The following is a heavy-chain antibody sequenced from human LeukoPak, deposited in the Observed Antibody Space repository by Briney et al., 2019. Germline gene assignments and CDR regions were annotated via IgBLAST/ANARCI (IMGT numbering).Heavy chain of an antibody. J-gene: IGHJ4*02. CDR2: INPSGGST. CDR3: ARDSADYGDYDY. V-gene: IGHV1-46*01. Sequence: ASVKVSCKASGYTFTSYYMHWVRQAPGQGLEWMGIINPSGGSTSYAQRFQGRVTMTRDTSTSTVYMELSSLRSEDTAVYYCARDSADYGDYDYWGQGTLVTVSS. CDR1: GYTFTSYY. D-gene: IGHD4-17*01.